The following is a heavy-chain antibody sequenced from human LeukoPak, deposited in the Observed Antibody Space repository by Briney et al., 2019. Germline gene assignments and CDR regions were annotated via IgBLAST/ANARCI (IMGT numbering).Heavy chain of an antibody. D-gene: IGHD4-23*01. CDR2: INHGGST. CDR3: PRYFDFVGNSRVFQH. CDR1: GGSFSGYY. V-gene: IGHV4-34*01. Sequence: SETLSLTCAVYGGSFSGYYWSWIRQPPGKGLEWIGEINHGGSTNYDPSLKSRVTISIDTAKNQFSLKMSSLTAADMAVYFCPRYFDFVGNSRVFQHWGQGTLVTVSS. J-gene: IGHJ1*01.